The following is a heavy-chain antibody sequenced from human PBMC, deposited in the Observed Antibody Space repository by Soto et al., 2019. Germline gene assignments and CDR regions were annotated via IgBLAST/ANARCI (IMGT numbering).Heavy chain of an antibody. Sequence: GGSLRLSCAASGFTFSSYAMSWVRQAPGKGLEWVSAISGSGGSTYYADSVKGRFTISRDNSKNTLYLQMNSLRAEDTAVYYCAKGARYYYDSSGYYYFDYWGQGTLVTVPS. CDR2: ISGSGGST. CDR3: AKGARYYYDSSGYYYFDY. V-gene: IGHV3-23*01. D-gene: IGHD3-22*01. CDR1: GFTFSSYA. J-gene: IGHJ4*02.